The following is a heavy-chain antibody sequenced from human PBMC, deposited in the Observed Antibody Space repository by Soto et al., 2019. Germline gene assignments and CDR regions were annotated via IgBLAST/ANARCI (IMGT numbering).Heavy chain of an antibody. Sequence: GASVKVSCKASGYTFTGYYMHWVRQAPGQGLEWMGWIDPNSGGTNYAQKFQGRVTMTRDTSISTAYMELSRLRSDDTAVYYCARTTPTLYDFWSGPDDYYYGMDVWGQGTTVTVSS. CDR1: GYTFTGYY. J-gene: IGHJ6*02. V-gene: IGHV1-2*02. CDR2: IDPNSGGT. D-gene: IGHD3-3*01. CDR3: ARTTPTLYDFWSGPDDYYYGMDV.